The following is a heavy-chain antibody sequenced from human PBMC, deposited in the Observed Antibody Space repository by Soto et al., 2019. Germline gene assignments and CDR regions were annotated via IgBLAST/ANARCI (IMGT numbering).Heavy chain of an antibody. V-gene: IGHV3-30*18. CDR2: ISYDGTNK. J-gene: IGHJ6*02. CDR3: AKDVAHYYYAMDV. CDR1: GLTISNYG. Sequence: QVQLVESGGGVVQPGGSLRLSCAASGLTISNYGMYWVRQAPGKGLEWVAVISYDGTNKYYADSVKGRFTVSRDNSRNKLDLQMNSLRAEDTAVYYCAKDVAHYYYAMDVWGQGTTVTVSS.